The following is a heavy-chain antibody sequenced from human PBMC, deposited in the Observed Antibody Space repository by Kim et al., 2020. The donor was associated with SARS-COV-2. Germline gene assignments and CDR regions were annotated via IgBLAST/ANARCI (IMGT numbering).Heavy chain of an antibody. V-gene: IGHV1-69*13. CDR1: GGTFSSYA. CDR3: ASGVRTYCGGDCYYNWFDP. CDR2: IIPIFGTA. Sequence: SVKVSCKASGGTFSSYAISWVRQAPGQGLEWMGGIIPIFGTANYAQKFQGRVTITADESTSTAYMELSSLRSEDTAVYYCASGVRTYCGGDCYYNWFDPWGQGTLVTVSS. J-gene: IGHJ5*02. D-gene: IGHD2-21*02.